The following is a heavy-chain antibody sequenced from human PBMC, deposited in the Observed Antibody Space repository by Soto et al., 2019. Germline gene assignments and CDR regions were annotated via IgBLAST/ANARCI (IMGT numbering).Heavy chain of an antibody. J-gene: IGHJ3*02. V-gene: IGHV3-9*01. Sequence: GGSLRLSCAASGFTFDDYAMHWVRQAPGKGLEWVSGISWNSGSIGYADSVKGRFTFSRDNAKNSLYLQMNSLRAEDTALYYCAKDLVAGGDAFDIWGQGTMVTVSS. CDR3: AKDLVAGGDAFDI. CDR1: GFTFDDYA. CDR2: ISWNSGSI. D-gene: IGHD6-19*01.